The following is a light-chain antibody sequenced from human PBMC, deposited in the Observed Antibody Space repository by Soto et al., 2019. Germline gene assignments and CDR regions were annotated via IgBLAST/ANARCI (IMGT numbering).Light chain of an antibody. Sequence: DIQITQSPSAVSSSVVDTFTITCRASQEISSWLAWYHQLPGKAPNVLIYAASTLQSGVSSRFSGSGSGTDFSLTISSLQPEDLGTYYCQQTNTFPFTFGQGTRLEIK. CDR3: QQTNTFPFT. CDR2: AAS. J-gene: IGKJ5*01. V-gene: IGKV1-12*01. CDR1: QEISSW.